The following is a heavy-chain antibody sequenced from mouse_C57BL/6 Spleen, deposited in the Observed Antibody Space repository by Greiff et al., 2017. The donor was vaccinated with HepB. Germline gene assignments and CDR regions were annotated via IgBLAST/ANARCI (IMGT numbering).Heavy chain of an antibody. CDR3: ARKIYDGPFDY. CDR1: GYTFTSYW. Sequence: VQLQQPGAELVKPGASVKLSCKASGYTFTSYWMHWVKQRPGQGLEWIGMIHPNSGSTNYNEKSKSKATLTVDKSSSTAYMQLSSLTSEDSAVYYCARKIYDGPFDYWGQGTTLTVSS. J-gene: IGHJ2*01. CDR2: IHPNSGST. V-gene: IGHV1-64*01. D-gene: IGHD2-3*01.